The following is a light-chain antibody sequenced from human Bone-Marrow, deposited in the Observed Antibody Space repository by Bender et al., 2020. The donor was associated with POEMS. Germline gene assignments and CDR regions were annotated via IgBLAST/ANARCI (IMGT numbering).Light chain of an antibody. J-gene: IGLJ2*01. CDR1: SSNLGAGSH. V-gene: IGLV1-40*01. Sequence: QSVLTQPPSVSGAPGQTVTIPCTGTSSNLGAGSHVHWYQQRPGRAPKLVISGNTDRPSGVPDRISGSRSGISASLAIAGLQADDEADYYCQSYDHSLDNLVFGGGTKVTVL. CDR2: GNT. CDR3: QSYDHSLDNLV.